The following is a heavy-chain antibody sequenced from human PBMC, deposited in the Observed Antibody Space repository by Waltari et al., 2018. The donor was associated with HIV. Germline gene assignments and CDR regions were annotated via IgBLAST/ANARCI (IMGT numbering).Heavy chain of an antibody. J-gene: IGHJ3*01. V-gene: IGHV4-59*01. D-gene: IGHD3-16*01. CDR3: ARGDAPLVHLPSDAFHF. Sequence: QVQLQESGPGLVKPSETLSLTCTVSGGSISTYYWHWIRQSPGKGLEWIGFIYHSGYSKYNPSLESRVTMSVDTSQTLFSLTLNSVTTADTAIYYCARGDAPLVHLPSDAFHFWGQGTLVAVSS. CDR2: IYHSGYS. CDR1: GGSISTYY.